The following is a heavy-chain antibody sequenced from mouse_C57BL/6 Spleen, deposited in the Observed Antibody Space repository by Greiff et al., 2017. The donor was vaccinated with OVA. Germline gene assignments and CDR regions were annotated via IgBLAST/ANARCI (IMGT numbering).Heavy chain of an antibody. J-gene: IGHJ1*03. D-gene: IGHD1-1*01. CDR2: ISYSGST. CDR1: GYSITSDY. CDR3: ARYYGSSYWYFDV. Sequence: EVKLVESGPGLAKPSQTLSLPCSVTGYSITSDYWNWIRKFPGNKLEYMGYISYSGSTYYNPSLKSRISITRDTSKNQYYLQLNSVTTEDTATYYCARYYGSSYWYFDVWGTGTTVTVSS. V-gene: IGHV3-8*01.